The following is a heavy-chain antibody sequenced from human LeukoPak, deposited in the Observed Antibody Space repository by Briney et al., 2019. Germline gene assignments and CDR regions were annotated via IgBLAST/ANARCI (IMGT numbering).Heavy chain of an antibody. V-gene: IGHV3-48*03. J-gene: IGHJ6*04. CDR2: ISSSGSTI. CDR3: ARGGLLHYGMDV. CDR1: GFTFSSYE. D-gene: IGHD2-15*01. Sequence: GGSLRLSCAASGFTFSSYEMNWVRQAPGKGLEWVSYISSSGSTIYYADSVKGRFTISRDNVKNSLYLQMNSLRAEDTAVYYCARGGLLHYGMDVWGKGTTVTVSS.